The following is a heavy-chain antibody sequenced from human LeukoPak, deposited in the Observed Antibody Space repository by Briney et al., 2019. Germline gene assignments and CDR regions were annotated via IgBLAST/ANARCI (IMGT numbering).Heavy chain of an antibody. D-gene: IGHD3-22*01. CDR3: ARDYDSSGYYQFDP. CDR2: MNPNSGNT. V-gene: IGHV1-8*03. Sequence: GASVKVSCKASGYTFTSYDINWVRQATGQGLEWMGWMNPNSGNTGYAQKFQGRVTITRNTSISTAYMELSSLRSEETAVYYCARDYDSSGYYQFDPWGQGTLVTVSS. J-gene: IGHJ5*02. CDR1: GYTFTSYD.